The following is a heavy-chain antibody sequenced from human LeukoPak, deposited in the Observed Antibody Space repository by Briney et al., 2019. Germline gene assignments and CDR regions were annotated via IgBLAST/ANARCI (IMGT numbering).Heavy chain of an antibody. J-gene: IGHJ3*02. CDR3: ARGAPARYFGAFDI. Sequence: GGSLGLSCAASGFTFSTYWMHWVRQAPGKGLVWVSRINSDGSSTICADSVKGRFTISRDNAKNTLYLQMNSLSAEDTAVYYCARGAPARYFGAFDIWGRGTMVTVSS. CDR2: INSDGSST. CDR1: GFTFSTYW. V-gene: IGHV3-74*01. D-gene: IGHD3-9*01.